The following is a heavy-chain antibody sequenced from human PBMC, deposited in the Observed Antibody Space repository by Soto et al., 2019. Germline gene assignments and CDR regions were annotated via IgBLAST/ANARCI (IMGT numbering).Heavy chain of an antibody. J-gene: IGHJ6*02. CDR3: ASRVLCDMDV. Sequence: QEQLVQSGAEVKEPGASLKVSCKASGDTFTTNFIHWVRQAPGQGLEWMGRINPNSGATLYAQEFXRRLTLTTDTSTSTVSLDLTGLKPEDSAVYYCASRVLCDMDVWGQGTTVTVSS. CDR2: INPNSGAT. D-gene: IGHD2-21*01. CDR1: GDTFTTNF. V-gene: IGHV1-46*01.